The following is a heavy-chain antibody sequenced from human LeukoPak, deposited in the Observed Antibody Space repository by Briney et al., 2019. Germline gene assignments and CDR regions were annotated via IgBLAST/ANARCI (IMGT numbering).Heavy chain of an antibody. J-gene: IGHJ4*02. D-gene: IGHD3-22*01. V-gene: IGHV5-51*01. Sequence: PGESLKISCKGSGYSFTNYWVAWVRQIPGKGLEWMGIIYPGDSDTRYSPSFQGQVTISADKSISTTYLQWSSLKASDTAMYYCARTDYFGSSGYYTPLDYWGLGTLVTVSS. CDR1: GYSFTNYW. CDR3: ARTDYFGSSGYYTPLDY. CDR2: IYPGDSDT.